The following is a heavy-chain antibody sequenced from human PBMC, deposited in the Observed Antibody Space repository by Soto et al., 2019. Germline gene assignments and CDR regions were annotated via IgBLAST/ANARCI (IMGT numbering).Heavy chain of an antibody. CDR3: ARIIVPGQNDY. J-gene: IGHJ4*02. Sequence: SETLSLTCAVYGGSFCGYYWSWIRQPPGKGLEWIGEINHSGSTNYNPSLKSRVTISVDTSKNQFSLKLSSVTAADTAVYYCARIIVPGQNDYWGQGTLVTVSS. CDR1: GGSFCGYY. V-gene: IGHV4-34*01. CDR2: INHSGST. D-gene: IGHD1-26*01.